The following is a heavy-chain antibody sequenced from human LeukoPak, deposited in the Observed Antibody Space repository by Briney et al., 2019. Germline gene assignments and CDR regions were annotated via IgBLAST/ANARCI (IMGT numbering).Heavy chain of an antibody. J-gene: IGHJ4*02. D-gene: IGHD2-8*01. V-gene: IGHV1-2*02. CDR1: GDTFTGYY. CDR3: ARDNGPRDFDY. Sequence: ASVKVSCKASGDTFTGYYMHWVRQAPGQGLEWMGWINPNSGGTKYVQKFQGRVTMTRDTSITTAYMELSSLRSDDTAMYYCARDNGPRDFDYWGQGTLVTVSS. CDR2: INPNSGGT.